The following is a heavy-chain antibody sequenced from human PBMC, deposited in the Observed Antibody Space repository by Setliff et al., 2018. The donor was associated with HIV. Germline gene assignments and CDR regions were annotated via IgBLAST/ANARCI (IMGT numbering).Heavy chain of an antibody. Sequence: LSETLSLTCAVSGYSISSGYYWGWIRQPPGKGLEWIGSIYHSGSTYYNPSLKSRVTISVDTSKNQFSLNLSSVTAADTAVYYCAQEERDAYNYWFDPWGQGTLVTVSS. CDR2: IYHSGST. J-gene: IGHJ5*02. V-gene: IGHV4-38-2*01. CDR1: GYSISSGYY. D-gene: IGHD1-1*01. CDR3: AQEERDAYNYWFDP.